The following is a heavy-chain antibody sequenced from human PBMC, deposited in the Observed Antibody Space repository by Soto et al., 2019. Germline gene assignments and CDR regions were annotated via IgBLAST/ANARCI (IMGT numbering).Heavy chain of an antibody. CDR2: FDPEDGET. J-gene: IGHJ5*02. CDR3: ATVTDYDYIWGSYPTPKNWFDP. V-gene: IGHV1-24*01. D-gene: IGHD3-16*02. CDR1: GYTLTELS. Sequence: ASVKVSCKVSGYTLTELSMHWVRQAPGKGLEWMGGFDPEDGETIYAQKFQGRVTMTEDTSTDTAYMELSSLRSEDTAVYYCATVTDYDYIWGSYPTPKNWFDPWGQGTLVTVSS.